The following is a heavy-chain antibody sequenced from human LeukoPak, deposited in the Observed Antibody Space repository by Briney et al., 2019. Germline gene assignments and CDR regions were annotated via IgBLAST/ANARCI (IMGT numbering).Heavy chain of an antibody. V-gene: IGHV1-18*01. CDR1: GYTFTNYD. J-gene: IGHJ4*02. CDR3: AREHSGSYSQPLDYFDY. Sequence: ASVKVSCKASGYTFTNYDISWVRQAPGQGLEWMGWISAYNDNTNYAQKLQGRVTMTTDTSTGTAYMELRSLRSDDTAVYYCAREHSGSYSQPLDYFDYWGQGTLVTVSS. D-gene: IGHD1-26*01. CDR2: ISAYNDNT.